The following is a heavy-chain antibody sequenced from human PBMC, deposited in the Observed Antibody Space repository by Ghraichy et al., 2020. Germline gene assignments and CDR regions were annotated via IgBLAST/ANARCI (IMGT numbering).Heavy chain of an antibody. CDR1: GGSISSYY. D-gene: IGHD6-19*01. CDR2: IYYSGST. CDR3: ARFSLAVAGTGWWFDP. J-gene: IGHJ5*02. V-gene: IGHV4-59*01. Sequence: SETLSLTCTVSGGSISSYYWSWIRQPPGKGLEWIGYIYYSGSTNYNPSLKSRVTISVDTSKNQFSLKLSSVTAADTAVYYCARFSLAVAGTGWWFDPWGQGTLVTVSS.